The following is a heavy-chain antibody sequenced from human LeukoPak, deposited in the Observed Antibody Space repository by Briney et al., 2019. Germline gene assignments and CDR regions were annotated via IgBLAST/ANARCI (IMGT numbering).Heavy chain of an antibody. CDR2: INPSGGSP. CDR1: GYTFTYYS. J-gene: IGHJ3*02. CDR3: ARGSDRCGGDCYGDAFDI. D-gene: IGHD2-21*01. Sequence: GASVKVSCKASGYTFTYYSMHWVRQAPGQGLEWMGVINPSGGSPTYAQKFQGRVTMTRDTSTSTVYMYLSSLRSEDTGVYYCARGSDRCGGDCYGDAFDIWGQGTMVTVS. V-gene: IGHV1-46*01.